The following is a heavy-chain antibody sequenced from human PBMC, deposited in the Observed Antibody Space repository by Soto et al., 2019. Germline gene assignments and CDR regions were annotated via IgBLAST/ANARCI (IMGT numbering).Heavy chain of an antibody. Sequence: GGSLRLSCAASGFTFSSYAMSWARQAPGKGLEWVSGISGSGGNTYYADSVKGRFTISRDNSKNTLYLQMNSLRGEDTAVYYCAKEVAVVAANPFDYWGQGTPVTVSS. V-gene: IGHV3-23*01. CDR3: AKEVAVVAANPFDY. CDR1: GFTFSSYA. J-gene: IGHJ4*02. D-gene: IGHD2-15*01. CDR2: ISGSGGNT.